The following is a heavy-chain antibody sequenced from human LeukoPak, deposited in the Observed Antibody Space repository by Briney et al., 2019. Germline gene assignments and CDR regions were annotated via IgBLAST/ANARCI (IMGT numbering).Heavy chain of an antibody. CDR2: IYYSGST. D-gene: IGHD1-7*01. V-gene: IGHV4-59*01. J-gene: IGHJ3*02. Sequence: SETLSLTCTVSGGSISSYYWSWIRQPPGKGLEWIGYIYYSGSTNYNPPLKSRVTISVDTSKNQFSLKLSSVTAADTAVYYCARDRMELGAFDIWGQGTMVAVSS. CDR3: ARDRMELGAFDI. CDR1: GGSISSYY.